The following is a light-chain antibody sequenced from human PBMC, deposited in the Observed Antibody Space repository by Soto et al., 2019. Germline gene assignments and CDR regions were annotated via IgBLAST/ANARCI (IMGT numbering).Light chain of an antibody. CDR1: QSVSGW. V-gene: IGKV1-5*03. CDR2: SAS. CDR3: QQYERYPLT. Sequence: DIQMTQSPSTLSASVGDRVIITCRAGQSVSGWLAWYRQKPGKAPELLIYSASTLETGVPSRFSGSGSGTDFTLTVSSLQREDFATYYCQQYERYPLTFGGGTKVEIK. J-gene: IGKJ4*01.